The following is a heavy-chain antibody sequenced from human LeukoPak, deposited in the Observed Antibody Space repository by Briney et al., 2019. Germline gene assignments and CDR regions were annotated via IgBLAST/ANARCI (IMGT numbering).Heavy chain of an antibody. CDR2: IVTYNGNT. V-gene: IGHV1-18*01. CDR1: GYTFINYG. Sequence: ASVKVSCKASGYTFINYGISWVRQAPGQGLEWMGWIVTYNGNTYYSQKFQGRVTMTTDTSTSTAYLELRSLRSDDTAVYYCAKTTVTSEEYYYYYMDVWGKGTTVTISS. J-gene: IGHJ6*03. CDR3: AKTTVTSEEYYYYYMDV. D-gene: IGHD4-11*01.